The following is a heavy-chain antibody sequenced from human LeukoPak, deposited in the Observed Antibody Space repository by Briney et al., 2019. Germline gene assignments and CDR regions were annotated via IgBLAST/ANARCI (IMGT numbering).Heavy chain of an antibody. D-gene: IGHD1-20*01. CDR3: AGLYNWNHQDYDAMDV. CDR2: INPNSGGT. J-gene: IGHJ6*02. Sequence: ASVKVSCKASGYTFTGYYMNWVRQAPGQGLEWMGWINPNSGGTNYAQKFQGRVTMTRDTSISTAYMELSRLRSDDTAVYYCAGLYNWNHQDYDAMDVWGQGTTVTVSS. CDR1: GYTFTGYY. V-gene: IGHV1-2*02.